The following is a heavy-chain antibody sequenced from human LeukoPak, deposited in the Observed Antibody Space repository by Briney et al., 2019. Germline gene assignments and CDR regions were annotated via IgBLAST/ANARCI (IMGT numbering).Heavy chain of an antibody. J-gene: IGHJ4*02. CDR2: IYTSGST. D-gene: IGHD2-2*01. CDR3: ARSVVVPAAITSGFRYFDY. CDR1: GGSISSYY. Sequence: SETLSLTCTVSGGSISSYYWSWIRQPAGKGLEWIGRIYTSGSTNYNPSLKSRVTMSVDTSKNQFSLKLSSVTAADTAVYYCARSVVVPAAITSGFRYFDYWGQGTLVTVSS. V-gene: IGHV4-4*07.